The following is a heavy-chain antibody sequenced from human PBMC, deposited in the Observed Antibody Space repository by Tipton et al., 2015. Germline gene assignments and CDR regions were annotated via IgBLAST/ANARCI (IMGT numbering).Heavy chain of an antibody. CDR3: ARDLEHGMDV. D-gene: IGHD5-24*01. J-gene: IGHJ6*02. V-gene: IGHV4-39*07. CDR2: ISYTDNV. Sequence: TLSLTCTVSGGSISSSSYYWGWIRQPPGKGLEWIGSISYTDNVHYNPSLESRVTISVDTSKNQFSLTLNSVTAADTAVYYCARDLEHGMDVWGQGTTVTVSS. CDR1: GGSISSSSYY.